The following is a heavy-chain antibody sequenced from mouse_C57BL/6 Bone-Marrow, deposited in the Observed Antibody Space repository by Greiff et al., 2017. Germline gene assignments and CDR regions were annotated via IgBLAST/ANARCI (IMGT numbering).Heavy chain of an antibody. Sequence: EVQLQQSGAELVRPGASVKLSCTASGFNIKDAYMHWVKQRPEPGLEWIGWIDPENGDTEYASKFQGKATITADTSSNTAYLQLSSLTSEDTAVYYCTTPLCNDEGYWGQGTTRTVSS. D-gene: IGHD6-5*01. CDR1: GFNIKDAY. J-gene: IGHJ2*01. V-gene: IGHV14-4*01. CDR2: IDPENGDT. CDR3: TTPLCNDEGY.